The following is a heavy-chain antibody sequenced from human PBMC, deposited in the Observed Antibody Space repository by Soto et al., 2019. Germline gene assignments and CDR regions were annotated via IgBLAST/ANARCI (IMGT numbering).Heavy chain of an antibody. J-gene: IGHJ6*02. Sequence: QVQLVQSGAEVKKPGSSVKVSCKASGGTFSSYAISWVRQAPGQGLEWMGGIIPIFGTANYAQKFQGRVTITADKSTSTAYMELSSPRSEDTAVYYCARDPYDFWSGYQYYYGMDVWGQGTTVTVSS. D-gene: IGHD3-3*01. CDR2: IIPIFGTA. CDR1: GGTFSSYA. CDR3: ARDPYDFWSGYQYYYGMDV. V-gene: IGHV1-69*06.